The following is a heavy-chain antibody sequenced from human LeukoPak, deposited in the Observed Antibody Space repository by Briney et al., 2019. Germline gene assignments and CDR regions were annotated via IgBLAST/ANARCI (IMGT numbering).Heavy chain of an antibody. D-gene: IGHD2/OR15-2a*01. CDR2: ISWNSANI. V-gene: IGHV3-9*01. CDR1: GFTFDDYA. CDR3: VSFYETY. Sequence: PGGSLRLSCAASGFTFDDYAMHWVRQAPGKGLEWVSSISWNSANIGYADSVKGRFTISKDNAKNTVYLQMNSLRAEDTAVYYCVSFYETYWGRGTLVTVSS. J-gene: IGHJ4*02.